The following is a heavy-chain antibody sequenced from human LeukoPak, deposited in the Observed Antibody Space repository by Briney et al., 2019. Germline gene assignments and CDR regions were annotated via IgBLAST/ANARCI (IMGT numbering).Heavy chain of an antibody. CDR1: GGTFSSYT. CDR2: IIPILGIA. V-gene: IGHV1-69*02. CDR3: ARGGFSSSGWYKNWFDP. J-gene: IGHJ5*02. Sequence: SVKVSCKASGGTFSSYTISWVRQAPGQGLEWMGRIIPILGIANYAQKFQGRVTITADKSTSTAYMELSSLRSEDTAVYYCARGGFSSSGWYKNWFDPWGQGTLVTVSA. D-gene: IGHD6-19*01.